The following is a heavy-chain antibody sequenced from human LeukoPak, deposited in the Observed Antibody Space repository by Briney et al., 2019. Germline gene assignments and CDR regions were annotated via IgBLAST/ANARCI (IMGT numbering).Heavy chain of an antibody. CDR1: GFTFSNFA. CDR2: ISGSDGST. CDR3: ARTPTYGFWSGYTLDV. D-gene: IGHD3-3*01. J-gene: IGHJ6*02. V-gene: IGHV3-23*01. Sequence: PGGSLRLSCAASGFTFSNFAMSWVRQAPGKGLEWVSAISGSDGSTYYADSVKGRFTISRDNSKNTLYLQMNSLRAEDTAVYYCARTPTYGFWSGYTLDVWGQGTTVTVSS.